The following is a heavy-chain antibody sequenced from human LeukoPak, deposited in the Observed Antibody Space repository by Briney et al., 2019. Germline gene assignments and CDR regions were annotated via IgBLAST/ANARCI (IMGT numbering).Heavy chain of an antibody. Sequence: GGSLRLSCAASGFTFSSYAMHWVRQAPGKGLEWVAVISYDGSNKYYADSVKGRFTISRDNSKNTLYLQMNSLRAEDTAVYYCARAGLDDFWSGCYQFYGMDVWGQGTTVTVSS. V-gene: IGHV3-30-3*01. J-gene: IGHJ6*02. CDR3: ARAGLDDFWSGCYQFYGMDV. CDR2: ISYDGSNK. D-gene: IGHD3-3*01. CDR1: GFTFSSYA.